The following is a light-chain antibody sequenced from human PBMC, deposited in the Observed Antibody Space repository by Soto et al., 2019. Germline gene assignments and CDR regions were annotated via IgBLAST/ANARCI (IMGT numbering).Light chain of an antibody. CDR2: GAS. V-gene: IGKV3-20*01. CDR1: RSISSGY. J-gene: IGKJ3*01. Sequence: DIVLTQSPGTLSLSPGERATLSCRASRSISSGYLAWYQQKPGQAPRLLIYGASSRATGIPDRFSGSGSGTDFTLTISRLEPEDYAVDYWQQFRTFGPGTKVDIK. CDR3: QQFRT.